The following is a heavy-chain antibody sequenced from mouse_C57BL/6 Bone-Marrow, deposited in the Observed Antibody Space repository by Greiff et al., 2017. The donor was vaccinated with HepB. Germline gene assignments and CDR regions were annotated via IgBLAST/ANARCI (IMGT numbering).Heavy chain of an antibody. CDR2: IRNKANNHAT. D-gene: IGHD3-2*02. Sequence: EVHLVESGGGLVQPGGSMKLSCAASGFTFSDAWMDWVRQSPEKGLEWVAEIRNKANNHATYYAESVKGRFTISRDDSKSSVYLQMNSLRAEDTGIYYCTRRGDSSGWGDYWGQGTSVTVSS. CDR1: GFTFSDAW. CDR3: TRRGDSSGWGDY. V-gene: IGHV6-6*01. J-gene: IGHJ4*01.